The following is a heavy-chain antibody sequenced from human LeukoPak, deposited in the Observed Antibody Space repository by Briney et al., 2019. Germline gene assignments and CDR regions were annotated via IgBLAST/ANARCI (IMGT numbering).Heavy chain of an antibody. Sequence: SETLSLTCTVSGGSISSYYWSWIRQPPGKGLEWIGYIYYSGSTNYNPSLKSRVTISVDTSKNQFSLKLSSVTAADTAVYYCARAPTEMATMVGDYWGQGTLVTVSS. CDR1: GGSISSYY. D-gene: IGHD5-24*01. CDR3: ARAPTEMATMVGDY. J-gene: IGHJ4*02. CDR2: IYYSGST. V-gene: IGHV4-59*12.